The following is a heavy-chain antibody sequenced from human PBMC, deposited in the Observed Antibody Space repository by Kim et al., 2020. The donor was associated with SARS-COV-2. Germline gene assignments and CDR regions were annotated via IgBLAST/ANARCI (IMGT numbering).Heavy chain of an antibody. Sequence: SYIYHADSAKGRFTISRDNAKSSLFLQMNSLRVEDTGVYYCARFEGYGMDVWGQGTTVTVSS. D-gene: IGHD3-9*01. J-gene: IGHJ6*02. CDR2: SYI. V-gene: IGHV3-21*01. CDR3: ARFEGYGMDV.